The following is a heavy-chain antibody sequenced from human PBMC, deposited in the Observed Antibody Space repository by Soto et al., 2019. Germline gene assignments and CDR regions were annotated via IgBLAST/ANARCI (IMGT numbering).Heavy chain of an antibody. J-gene: IGHJ5*02. V-gene: IGHV5-10-1*01. CDR1: GYSFTSYW. D-gene: IGHD2-15*01. Sequence: GESLKISCKGSGYSFTSYWISWVRQMPGKGLEWMGRIDPSDSYTNYSPSFQGHVTISADKSISTAYLQWSSLKASDTAMYYCAAVVVVAATTGWFDPWGQGTLLTVSS. CDR3: AAVVVVAATTGWFDP. CDR2: IDPSDSYT.